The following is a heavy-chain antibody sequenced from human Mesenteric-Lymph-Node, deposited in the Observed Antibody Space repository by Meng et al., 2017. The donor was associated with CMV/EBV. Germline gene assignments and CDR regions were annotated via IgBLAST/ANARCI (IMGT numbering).Heavy chain of an antibody. CDR1: GFTFSTYD. CDR2: ISRGETTT. Sequence: GGSLRLSCAASGFTFSTYDMNWVRQAPGKGLEWVSFISRGETTTYYAESVQGRFTISRDNAKNTLYLQMNSLRGEDTAIYYCARDPPRYGMDVWGQGTTVTVSS. J-gene: IGHJ6*02. V-gene: IGHV3-48*03. CDR3: ARDPPRYGMDV.